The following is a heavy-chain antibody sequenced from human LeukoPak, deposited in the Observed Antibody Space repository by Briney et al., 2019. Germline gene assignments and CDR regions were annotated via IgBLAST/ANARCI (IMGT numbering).Heavy chain of an antibody. J-gene: IGHJ6*02. CDR3: ARCRIVSQRPQTYYYYYGMDV. Sequence: SETLSLTCTVSGGSISSYYWSWIRQPPGKGLEWIGYIYYSGSTYYNPSLKSRVTISVDTSKNQFSLKLSSVTAADTAVYYCARCRIVSQRPQTYYYYYGMDVWGQGTTVTVSS. CDR1: GGSISSYY. D-gene: IGHD3-22*01. CDR2: IYYSGST. V-gene: IGHV4-59*12.